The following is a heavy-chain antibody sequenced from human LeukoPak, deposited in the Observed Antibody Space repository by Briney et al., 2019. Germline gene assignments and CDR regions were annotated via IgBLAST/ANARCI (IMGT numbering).Heavy chain of an antibody. CDR2: IKSKTDGGTT. Sequence: GGSLRLSCAASGFTFSNAWMSWVRQAPGKGLEWVGRIKSKTDGGTTDYAAPVKGRFTISRDDSKNTLYLQMNSLKTEDTAVYYCTTDGFGTTVTSDYYYGMDVWGQGTTVTVSS. D-gene: IGHD4-17*01. CDR1: GFTFSNAW. CDR3: TTDGFGTTVTSDYYYGMDV. J-gene: IGHJ6*02. V-gene: IGHV3-15*01.